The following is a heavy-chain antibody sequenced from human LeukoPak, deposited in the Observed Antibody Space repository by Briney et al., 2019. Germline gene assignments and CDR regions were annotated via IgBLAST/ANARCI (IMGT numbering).Heavy chain of an antibody. CDR1: GGSISSYY. J-gene: IGHJ4*02. CDR3: ARYPFDGYNYYFDY. CDR2: IYYSGST. V-gene: IGHV4-59*01. Sequence: SETLSLTCTVSGGSISSYYWTWIRQPPGKGLEWIGYIYYSGSTNYNPSLRSRVSIAVDTSKNQFSLKLSSVTATDTAVYYCARYPFDGYNYYFDYWGQGTLVTVSS. D-gene: IGHD5-24*01.